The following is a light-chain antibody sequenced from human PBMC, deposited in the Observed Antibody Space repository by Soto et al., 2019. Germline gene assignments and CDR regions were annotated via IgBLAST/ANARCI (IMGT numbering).Light chain of an antibody. CDR1: QYVSNK. CDR3: KQYKEWPPFT. V-gene: IGKV3-15*01. CDR2: GAS. Sequence: EIVMTQSASTLSVSPGETATPSWRASQYVSNKVAWYQQKPGQAPSLLILGASTRATGVPARFSGSGSGTEFTLSISSLQSEDFAVYYCKQYKEWPPFTFGQGTRLEIK. J-gene: IGKJ5*01.